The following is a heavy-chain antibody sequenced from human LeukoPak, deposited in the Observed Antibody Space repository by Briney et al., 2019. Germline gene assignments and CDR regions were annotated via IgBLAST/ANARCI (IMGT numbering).Heavy chain of an antibody. D-gene: IGHD6-6*01. CDR1: GFTFDDYG. CDR3: ARDRKESISDAFDI. J-gene: IGHJ3*02. CDR2: INWNGGST. V-gene: IGHV3-20*04. Sequence: PGGSLRPSCAASGFTFDDYGMSWVRQAPGKGLEWVSGINWNGGSTGYADSVKGRFTISRDNAKNSLYLQMNSLRAEDTAMYYCARDRKESISDAFDIWGQGTMVTVSS.